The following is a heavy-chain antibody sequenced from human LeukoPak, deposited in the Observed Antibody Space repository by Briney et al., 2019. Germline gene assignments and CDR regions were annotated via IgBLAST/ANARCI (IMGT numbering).Heavy chain of an antibody. Sequence: GRSLRLSCAASGFTFSSYAMHWVRQAPGKGLEWVAVISYDGSNKYYADSVKGRFTISRDNSKNTLYLQMNSLRAEDTAVYYCTRDRDDSSVLHYFDYWGQGALVTVSS. CDR1: GFTFSSYA. V-gene: IGHV3-30*04. D-gene: IGHD3-22*01. J-gene: IGHJ4*02. CDR2: ISYDGSNK. CDR3: TRDRDDSSVLHYFDY.